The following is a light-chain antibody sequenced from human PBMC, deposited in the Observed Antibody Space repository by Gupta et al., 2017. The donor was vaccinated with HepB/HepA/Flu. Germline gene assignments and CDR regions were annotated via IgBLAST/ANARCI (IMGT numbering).Light chain of an antibody. CDR1: QSLLDSHGKTY. CDR3: MQSIQVPIT. V-gene: IGKV2D-29*02. Sequence: DVVMTQTPLSLSVTPGQPASISCKSSQSLLDSHGKTYLYWYLQKPGQSPQALIYEVSNRFSGVPDRFSASGSGTDFTLKISRVEAEDVAVYHCMQSIQVPITFGQGTRLEIK. CDR2: EVS. J-gene: IGKJ5*01.